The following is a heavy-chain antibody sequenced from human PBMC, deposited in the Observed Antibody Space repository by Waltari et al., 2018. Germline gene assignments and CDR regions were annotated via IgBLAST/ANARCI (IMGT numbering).Heavy chain of an antibody. Sequence: QVQLVQSGAEVKKPGASVKVSCKASGYTFTSYDINWVRQATGQGLEWMGWMNPNSGNTGYAQKFQGRVTMTMNTSISTAYMELSSLRAEDTAVYYCARGLRYSYGSRGSGWFDPWGQGTLVTVSS. CDR3: ARGLRYSYGSRGSGWFDP. CDR2: MNPNSGNT. J-gene: IGHJ5*02. V-gene: IGHV1-8*01. CDR1: GYTFTSYD. D-gene: IGHD5-18*01.